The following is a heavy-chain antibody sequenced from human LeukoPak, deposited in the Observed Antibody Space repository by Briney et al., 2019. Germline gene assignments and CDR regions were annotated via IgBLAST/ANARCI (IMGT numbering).Heavy chain of an antibody. CDR2: INTDGSST. V-gene: IGHV3-74*01. CDR1: GFTFSSHW. D-gene: IGHD2-21*02. J-gene: IGHJ1*01. Sequence: GGSLRLSCAASGFTFSSHWMHWVRQAPGKGLVWVSRINTDGSSTTYADSVKGRFTIPRDNAKNTLYLQMNSLRAEDMAVYYCARAASCGGDCSSSYLHHWGQGTLVTVSS. CDR3: ARAASCGGDCSSSYLHH.